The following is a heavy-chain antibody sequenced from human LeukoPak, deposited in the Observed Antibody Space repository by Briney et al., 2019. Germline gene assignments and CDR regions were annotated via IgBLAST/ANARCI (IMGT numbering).Heavy chain of an antibody. Sequence: GGSLRLSCAASGFTFSDYYMGWIRQAPGKGLEWVSYISNSGSGTYYPDSVKGRFTIFRDNAKNSLYLQVNSLRAEDTAVYYCARALNDAFDIWGQGTMVTVSS. CDR2: ISNSGSGT. CDR1: GFTFSDYY. V-gene: IGHV3-11*04. J-gene: IGHJ3*02. CDR3: ARALNDAFDI.